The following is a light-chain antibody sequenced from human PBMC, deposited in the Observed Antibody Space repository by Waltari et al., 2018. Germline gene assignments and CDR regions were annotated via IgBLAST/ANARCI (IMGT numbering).Light chain of an antibody. V-gene: IGLV1-44*01. J-gene: IGLJ2*01. CDR3: ATWDDDSLYVL. CDR1: SSNIGSNT. Sequence: QSVLLQPPSASGAPGQRVPIPCSGSSSNIGSNTVTWYRHPPGPAPKLLIHSNNLRPSGVPDRFSGSKSGTSAARAISGLQSEDEAVYYCATWDDDSLYVLFGGGTKLTVL. CDR2: SNN.